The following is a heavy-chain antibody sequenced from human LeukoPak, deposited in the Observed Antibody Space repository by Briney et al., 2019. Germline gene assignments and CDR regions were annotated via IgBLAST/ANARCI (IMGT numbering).Heavy chain of an antibody. CDR2: ISGSGGST. J-gene: IGHJ6*03. V-gene: IGHV3-23*01. Sequence: PGGSLRLSCAASGFTFSSYAMSWVRQAPGKGLEWVSAISGSGGSTYYADSVKGRFTISRDNSKNTLYLQMNILRAEDMAVYYCAKDGYDYYYYYMDVWGKGTTVTASS. D-gene: IGHD6-13*01. CDR1: GFTFSSYA. CDR3: AKDGYDYYYYYMDV.